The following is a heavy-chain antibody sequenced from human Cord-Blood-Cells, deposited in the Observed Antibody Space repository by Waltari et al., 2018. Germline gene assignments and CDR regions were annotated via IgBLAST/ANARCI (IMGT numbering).Heavy chain of an antibody. J-gene: IGHJ6*02. D-gene: IGHD4-17*01. CDR2: ISGSGGST. V-gene: IGHV3-23*01. CDR3: AKRETGDYPLYYYYGMDV. CDR1: GFTFSSYA. Sequence: EVQLLESGGGLVQPGGSLRLSCAASGFTFSSYAISWVRQAPGKGLEWVSAISGSGGSTYYADAVKGRFTISRDNSKNTLYLQMNSLRAEDTAVYYCAKRETGDYPLYYYYGMDVWGQGTTVTVSS.